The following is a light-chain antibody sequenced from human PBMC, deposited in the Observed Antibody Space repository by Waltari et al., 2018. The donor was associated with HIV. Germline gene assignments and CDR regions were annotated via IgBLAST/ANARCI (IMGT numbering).Light chain of an antibody. CDR2: SNN. Sequence: QSVLTQPPSASGTPGQRVTISCSGSSSTIGDHPVNWYLPVPETAPQVLIYSNNQVPSGVPARLSGSKSGTSVSLAISGLQSEDEAEYYCSTWDDSLNEWVFGGGTKLTVL. CDR3: STWDDSLNEWV. J-gene: IGLJ2*01. CDR1: SSTIGDHP. V-gene: IGLV1-44*01.